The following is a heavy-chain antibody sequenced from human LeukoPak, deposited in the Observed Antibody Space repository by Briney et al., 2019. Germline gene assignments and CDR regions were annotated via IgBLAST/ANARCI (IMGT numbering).Heavy chain of an antibody. J-gene: IGHJ3*02. CDR1: GGSISSYY. Sequence: SETLSLTCPVSGGSISSYYWSWIRQPPGKGLEWIGYIYSSGSTNYNPSLKSRVTISVDTSKNQFSLKLSSVTAADTAVYYCARVSRLGRGDAFDIWGQGTMVTVSS. V-gene: IGHV4-59*01. CDR3: ARVSRLGRGDAFDI. CDR2: IYSSGST. D-gene: IGHD6-19*01.